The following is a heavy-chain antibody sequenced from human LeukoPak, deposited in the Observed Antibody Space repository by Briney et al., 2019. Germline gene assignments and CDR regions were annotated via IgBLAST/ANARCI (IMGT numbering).Heavy chain of an antibody. V-gene: IGHV3-23*01. CDR2: ISGSGGST. CDR1: GFTFSSYA. Sequence: GGSLRLSCAASGFTFSSYAMSWVRQAPGKGLEWVSAISGSGGSTYYADSVKGRFTISRDNSKNTLYLQMNSLRAADTAVYYCAKMTLKWLGYYYGMDVWGQGTTVTVSS. J-gene: IGHJ6*02. CDR3: AKMTLKWLGYYYGMDV. D-gene: IGHD6-19*01.